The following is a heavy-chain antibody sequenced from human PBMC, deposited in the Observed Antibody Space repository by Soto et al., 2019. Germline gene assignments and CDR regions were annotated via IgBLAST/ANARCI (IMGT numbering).Heavy chain of an antibody. CDR2: IIPIFGTA. CDR3: AREEDGGPPYYYYGMDV. V-gene: IGHV1-69*01. J-gene: IGHJ6*02. CDR1: GGTFSSYA. Sequence: QVQLVQSGAEVKKPGSSVKVSCKASGGTFSSYAISWVRQAPGQGLEWMGGIIPIFGTANYAQKVQGRVTITADESTSTDYMELSSLRSEDTAVYYCAREEDGGPPYYYYGMDVWGQGTTVTVSS. D-gene: IGHD2-15*01.